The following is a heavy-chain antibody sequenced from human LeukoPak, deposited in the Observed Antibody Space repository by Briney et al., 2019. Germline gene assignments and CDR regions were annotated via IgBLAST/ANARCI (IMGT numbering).Heavy chain of an antibody. J-gene: IGHJ6*03. Sequence: GGSLRLSCAASGFTFSSYGMHWVRQAPGKGLEWVAFIRYDGSNKYYADSVKGRFTISGDNSKNTLYLQMNSLRAEDTAVYYCAGRSGSYYYYYYYMDVWGKGTTVTVSS. V-gene: IGHV3-30*02. CDR1: GFTFSSYG. CDR3: AGRSGSYYYYYYYMDV. CDR2: IRYDGSNK. D-gene: IGHD1-26*01.